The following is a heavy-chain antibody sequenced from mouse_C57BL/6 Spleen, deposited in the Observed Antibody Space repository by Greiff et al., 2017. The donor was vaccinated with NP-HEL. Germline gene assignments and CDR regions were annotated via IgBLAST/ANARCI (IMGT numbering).Heavy chain of an antibody. J-gene: IGHJ1*03. CDR2: ISDGGSYT. D-gene: IGHD1-1*01. Sequence: EVQGVESGGGLVKPGGSLKLSCAASGFTFSSYAMSWVRQTPEKRLEWVATISDGGSYTYYPDNVKGRFTISRDNAKNNLYLQMSHLKSEDTAMYYCARGEYYGSSYEGYFDVWGTGTTVTVSS. V-gene: IGHV5-4*01. CDR3: ARGEYYGSSYEGYFDV. CDR1: GFTFSSYA.